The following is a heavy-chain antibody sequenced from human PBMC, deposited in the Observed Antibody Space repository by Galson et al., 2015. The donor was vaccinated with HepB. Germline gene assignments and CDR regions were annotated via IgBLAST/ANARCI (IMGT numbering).Heavy chain of an antibody. Sequence: CAGSGFKFYKVWMNWVRQAPGKGLEWVGRIKTKADGETTDYAAPVKDRFAISRDDSTKTVYLQMNSLKTEDTAIYYCSTDADFWGQGTLVTVSS. CDR3: STDADF. CDR1: GFKFYKVW. V-gene: IGHV3-15*01. J-gene: IGHJ4*02. CDR2: IKTKADGETT.